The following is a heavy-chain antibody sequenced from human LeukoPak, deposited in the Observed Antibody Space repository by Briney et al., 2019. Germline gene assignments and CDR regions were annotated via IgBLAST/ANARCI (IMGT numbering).Heavy chain of an antibody. D-gene: IGHD3-22*01. Sequence: SGTLSLTCAVSGGSISSSNWWSWVRQPPGKGLEWIGEIYHSGSTNYNPSLKSRVTISVDKSKNQFSLKLSSVTAADTAVYYCARGSVRYYYDSSGTSTFDYWGQGTLVTVSS. CDR3: ARGSVRYYYDSSGTSTFDY. CDR2: IYHSGST. J-gene: IGHJ4*02. CDR1: GGSISSSNW. V-gene: IGHV4-4*02.